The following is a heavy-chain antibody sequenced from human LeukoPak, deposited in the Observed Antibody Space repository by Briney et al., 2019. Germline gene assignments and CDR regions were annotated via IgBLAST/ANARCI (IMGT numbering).Heavy chain of an antibody. D-gene: IGHD5-18*01. Sequence: PSETLSLTCTVSGGSISTYYWSWIRQPPGKGLEWIGYSYYSGSTTHNPSLQSRVTISVDTSRNQLSLKLTSVTAADTAVYYCARAGGGYSFDYWGQGTLVTVSS. J-gene: IGHJ4*02. CDR1: GGSISTYY. CDR3: ARAGGGYSFDY. CDR2: SYYSGST. V-gene: IGHV4-59*01.